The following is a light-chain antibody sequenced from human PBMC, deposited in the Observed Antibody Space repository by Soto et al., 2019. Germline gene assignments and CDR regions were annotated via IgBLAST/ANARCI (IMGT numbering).Light chain of an antibody. Sequence: ESVFKPSPGTLSLSPGERATLSCRASQSVSNNYLAWYQQKPGQAPRLLIYGASTRATGIPDRFSGSGSGTDFTLTISRLEPEDSAVYYCQQYGSSPTWTVGQGTKGEIK. CDR1: QSVSNNY. CDR2: GAS. V-gene: IGKV3-20*01. J-gene: IGKJ1*01. CDR3: QQYGSSPTWT.